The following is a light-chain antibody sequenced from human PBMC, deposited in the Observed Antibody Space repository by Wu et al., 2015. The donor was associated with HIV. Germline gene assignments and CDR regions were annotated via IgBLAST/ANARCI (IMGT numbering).Light chain of an antibody. CDR3: QQTYGAPKT. Sequence: DIQMTQSPSSLSASVGDRVTITCRASQNINSYLHWYQQKPGAAPKLLIYAASSLQSGLPSRFSGSGSGTDFTLTISNLQPEDFATYYCQQTYGAPKTFGQGTMVEMK. J-gene: IGKJ1*01. V-gene: IGKV1-39*01. CDR1: QNINSY. CDR2: AAS.